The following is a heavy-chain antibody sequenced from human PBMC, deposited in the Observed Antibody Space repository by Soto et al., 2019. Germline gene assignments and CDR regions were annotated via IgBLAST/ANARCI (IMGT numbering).Heavy chain of an antibody. CDR3: AQTLGLAVAGPGRFDL. Sequence: QVQLVQSGAEVKKPGSSVKVSCKASGGTFSKYAISWLRQAPGQGLEWMGGITPFFGTVKYAQKFQGRVTITADESMSTAYMELSRLRSEDRAVYYCAQTLGLAVAGPGRFDLWGRGTLVTVSS. V-gene: IGHV1-69*12. CDR1: GGTFSKYA. D-gene: IGHD6-19*01. J-gene: IGHJ2*01. CDR2: ITPFFGTV.